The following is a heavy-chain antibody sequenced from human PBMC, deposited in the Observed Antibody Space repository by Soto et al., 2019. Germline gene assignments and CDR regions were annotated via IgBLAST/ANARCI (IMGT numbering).Heavy chain of an antibody. J-gene: IGHJ5*02. CDR3: ARDLVGYYYGSGSYVGNWSNWFDP. CDR1: GFTFSDYY. CDR2: ISSSGSTI. Sequence: QVQLVESGGGLVKPGGSLRLSCAAPGFTFSDYYMSWIRQAPGKGLEWVSYISSSGSTIYYADSVKGRFTISRDNAKNSLYLQMNSLRAEDTAVYYCARDLVGYYYGSGSYVGNWSNWFDPWGQGTLVTVSS. D-gene: IGHD3-10*01. V-gene: IGHV3-11*01.